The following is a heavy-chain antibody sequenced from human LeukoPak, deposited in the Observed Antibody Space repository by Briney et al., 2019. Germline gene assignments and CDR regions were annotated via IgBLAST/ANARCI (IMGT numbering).Heavy chain of an antibody. CDR1: GASISTYS. Sequence: PSETLSLTCTVSGASISTYSWSWVRQPAGKGLEWIGRIYASGSTSYNPSLNSRVTMSVDPSKNQFSLKLTSVTAADTAVYYCRGYGSGTYYPFTWGQGTLVTVSS. CDR2: IYASGST. D-gene: IGHD3-10*01. V-gene: IGHV4-4*07. J-gene: IGHJ4*01. CDR3: RGYGSGTYYPFT.